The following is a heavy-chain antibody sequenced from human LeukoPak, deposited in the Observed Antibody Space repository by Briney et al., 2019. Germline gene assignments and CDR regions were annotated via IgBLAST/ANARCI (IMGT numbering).Heavy chain of an antibody. CDR2: INWNGGST. CDR3: ARDSRPGIAVAAVPFDY. J-gene: IGHJ4*02. V-gene: IGHV3-20*04. D-gene: IGHD6-19*01. CDR1: GFTFSSYA. Sequence: GGSLRLSCAASGFTFSSYAMSWVRQAPGKGLEWVSGINWNGGSTGYADSVKGRFTISRDNAKNSLYLQMNSLRAEDTALYYCARDSRPGIAVAAVPFDYWGQGTLVTVSS.